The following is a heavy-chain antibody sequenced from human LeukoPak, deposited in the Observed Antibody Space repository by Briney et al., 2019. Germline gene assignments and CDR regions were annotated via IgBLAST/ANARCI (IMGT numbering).Heavy chain of an antibody. D-gene: IGHD3-10*01. CDR3: ARESNYYGSGYFDY. CDR2: ISTSSSYI. V-gene: IGHV3-21*01. Sequence: PGGSLRLSCAASGFTFSRHSMNWVRQAPGKGLEGVSSISTSSSYIDYADSVKGRFTIFRDNAKNSLYLQMNSLRAEDTAVYYCARESNYYGSGYFDYWGQGTLVTVSS. J-gene: IGHJ4*02. CDR1: GFTFSRHS.